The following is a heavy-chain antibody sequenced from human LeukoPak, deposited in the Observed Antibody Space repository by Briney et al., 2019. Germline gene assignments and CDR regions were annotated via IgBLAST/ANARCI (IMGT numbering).Heavy chain of an antibody. J-gene: IGHJ4*02. CDR3: TREAAAGYYYFDY. D-gene: IGHD6-13*01. V-gene: IGHV1-69*13. Sequence: SVKVSCKASGGTFSNYTISWVRQGPGQGLEWMGGIIPTFGTSNYAQKFQGRVTITADESTSTAYMELSSLRSEDTAVYYCTREAAAGYYYFDYWGQGTLVTVSS. CDR1: GGTFSNYT. CDR2: IIPTFGTS.